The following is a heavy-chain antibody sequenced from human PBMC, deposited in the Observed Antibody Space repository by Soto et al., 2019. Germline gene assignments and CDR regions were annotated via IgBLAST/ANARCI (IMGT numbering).Heavy chain of an antibody. CDR3: AREHDYGYFDY. Sequence: SETLSLTCTVSGGSISSYYWSWIRQPPGKGLEWIGNIYHSGGTYYNPSLKSRVSISVDTSENQFSLKLSSVTAADTAVYYCAREHDYGYFDYWGQGTLVTVSS. D-gene: IGHD3-10*01. CDR1: GGSISSYY. CDR2: IYHSGGT. J-gene: IGHJ4*02. V-gene: IGHV4-59*12.